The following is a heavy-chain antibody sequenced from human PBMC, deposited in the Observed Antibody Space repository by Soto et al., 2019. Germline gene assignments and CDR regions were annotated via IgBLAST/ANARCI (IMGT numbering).Heavy chain of an antibody. CDR3: AKEGYYGSGSYYNPDYYNWFDP. Sequence: SVKVSCKASGGTFSSYAISWVRQAPGQGLEWMGGIIPIFGTANYAQKFQGRVTITADESTSTAYMELSSLRSEDTAVYYCAKEGYYGSGSYYNPDYYNWFDPWGQGTLVTVSS. V-gene: IGHV1-69*13. CDR1: GGTFSSYA. CDR2: IIPIFGTA. J-gene: IGHJ5*01. D-gene: IGHD3-10*01.